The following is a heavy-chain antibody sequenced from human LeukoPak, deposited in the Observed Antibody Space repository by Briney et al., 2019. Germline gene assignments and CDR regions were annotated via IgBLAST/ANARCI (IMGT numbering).Heavy chain of an antibody. Sequence: GGSLRLSCAASGFTFSSYTMNWVRQAPGKGLEWVSSISSSSSYIYYADSVKGRFTISRYNAKNSLYLQMNSLRAEDTAVYYCARDGSGYSDPVDYWGQGTLVTVSS. D-gene: IGHD3-22*01. CDR1: GFTFSSYT. CDR3: ARDGSGYSDPVDY. J-gene: IGHJ4*02. CDR2: ISSSSSYI. V-gene: IGHV3-21*01.